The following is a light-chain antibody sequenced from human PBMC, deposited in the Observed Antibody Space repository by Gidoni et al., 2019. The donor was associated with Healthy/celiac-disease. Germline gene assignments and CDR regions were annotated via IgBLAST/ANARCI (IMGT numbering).Light chain of an antibody. J-gene: IGKJ1*01. V-gene: IGKV1-5*03. CDR1: QSISSW. CDR2: KAS. CDR3: QQYNSYLWT. Sequence: DIQMTQSPSTLSAYVGDRVHITCRASQSISSWLAWYQQKPGKAPKLLIYKASSLESGVPSRFSGSGSGTEFTLTISSLQPDDFATYYCQQYNSYLWTFGQGTKVEIK.